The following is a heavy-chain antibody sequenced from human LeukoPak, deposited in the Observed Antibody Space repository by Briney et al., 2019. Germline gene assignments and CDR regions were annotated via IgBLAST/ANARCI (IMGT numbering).Heavy chain of an antibody. V-gene: IGHV3-23*01. CDR2: ISGNGGST. CDR1: GFTFSSYA. Sequence: QPGGSLRLSCAASGFTFSSYAMSWVRQAPGKGLEWVSAISGNGGSTYYADSVKGRFTVSRDNSKNTLYLQMNSLRAEDTAVYYCAKGMVRGVGAAFDIWGQGTMVTVSS. CDR3: AKGMVRGVGAAFDI. D-gene: IGHD3-10*01. J-gene: IGHJ3*02.